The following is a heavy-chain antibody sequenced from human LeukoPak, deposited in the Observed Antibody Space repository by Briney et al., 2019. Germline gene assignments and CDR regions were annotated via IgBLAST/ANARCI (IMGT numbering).Heavy chain of an antibody. V-gene: IGHV1-69*05. Sequence: SVKVSSKASGGTFSSYAISWVRQAPGQGLEWMGRIIPIFGTANYAQKFQGGVTITTDESTSTAFMELSSLRSEDTAVYYCARTMVRGVSLEDMDVWGKGTTVTVSS. CDR1: GGTFSSYA. CDR2: IIPIFGTA. CDR3: ARTMVRGVSLEDMDV. D-gene: IGHD3-10*01. J-gene: IGHJ6*03.